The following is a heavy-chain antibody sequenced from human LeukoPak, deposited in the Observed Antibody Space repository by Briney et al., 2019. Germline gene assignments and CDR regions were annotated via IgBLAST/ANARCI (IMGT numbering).Heavy chain of an antibody. J-gene: IGHJ4*02. CDR3: ARLPYYYDSSGYYHFDY. Sequence: GASVKVSCKASGGTFSSYAISWVRQAPGQGLEWMGRIIPILGIANYAQKFQGRVTITADKSTSTAYMELSSLRSEDTAAYYCARLPYYYDSSGYYHFDYWGQGTLVTVSS. D-gene: IGHD3-22*01. CDR2: IIPILGIA. V-gene: IGHV1-69*04. CDR1: GGTFSSYA.